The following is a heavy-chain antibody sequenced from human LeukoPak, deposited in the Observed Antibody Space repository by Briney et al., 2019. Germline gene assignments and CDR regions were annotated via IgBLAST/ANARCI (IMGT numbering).Heavy chain of an antibody. V-gene: IGHV1-69*13. CDR1: GGTFSSYA. D-gene: IGHD2-15*01. Sequence: SVKVSCKASGGTFSSYAISWARQAPGQGLEWMGGIIPIFGTANYAQKFQGRVTITADESTSTAYMELSSLRSEDTAVYYCARHMRYCSGGSCNTEYFQHWGQGTLVTVSS. CDR3: ARHMRYCSGGSCNTEYFQH. J-gene: IGHJ1*01. CDR2: IIPIFGTA.